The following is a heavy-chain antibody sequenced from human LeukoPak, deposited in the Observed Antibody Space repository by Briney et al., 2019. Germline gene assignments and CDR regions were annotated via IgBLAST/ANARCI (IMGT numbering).Heavy chain of an antibody. CDR2: INPHSGGT. D-gene: IGHD2-2*01. J-gene: IGHJ6*02. CDR1: GYTFTDYY. Sequence: GASVKVSCKASGYTFTDYYMEWVRQAPGQGLEWMGWINPHSGGTNYAQKFRARVSMTTDTTINTAYLELTGLTSDDTALYYCARAERTVSGLDVWGQGTTVTVSS. V-gene: IGHV1-2*02. CDR3: ARAERTVSGLDV.